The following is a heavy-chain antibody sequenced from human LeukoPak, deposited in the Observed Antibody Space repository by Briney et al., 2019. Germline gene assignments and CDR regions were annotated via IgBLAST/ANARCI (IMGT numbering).Heavy chain of an antibody. V-gene: IGHV3-23*01. CDR3: ARGGVDHYGSGTYYLMYYFDH. J-gene: IGHJ4*02. CDR1: GFTFSSYS. D-gene: IGHD3-10*01. CDR2: ISGSGGAT. Sequence: GGSLRLSCGASGFTFSSYSMHWVRQAPGKGLEWVSGISGSGGATYYADSVKGRFTVSRDDPHNTLYLQMNSVRAEDTAVYFCARGGVDHYGSGTYYLMYYFDHWGQGALVTVSS.